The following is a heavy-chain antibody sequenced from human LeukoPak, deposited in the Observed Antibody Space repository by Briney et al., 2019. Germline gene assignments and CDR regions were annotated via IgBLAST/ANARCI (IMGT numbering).Heavy chain of an antibody. D-gene: IGHD3-9*01. CDR2: ISSSGSTI. J-gene: IGHJ4*02. CDR1: GFTFSSYE. V-gene: IGHV3-48*03. Sequence: GGSLRLSCAASGFTFSSYEMNWVRQAPGRGLEWVSYISSSGSTIYYADSVKGRFTISRDNSKNTLYLQMNSLRAEDTAVYYCAKLGAGRYFDWLFLGNYFDYWGRGTLATVSS. CDR3: AKLGAGRYFDWLFLGNYFDY.